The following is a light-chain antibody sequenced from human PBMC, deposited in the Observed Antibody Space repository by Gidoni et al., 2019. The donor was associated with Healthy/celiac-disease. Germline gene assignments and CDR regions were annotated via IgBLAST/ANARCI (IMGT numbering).Light chain of an antibody. CDR1: QSVSSSY. Sequence: EIVLTQSPGTLSLSPGERSTLSCRASQSVSSSYLACYQQKPGQAPRLLIYGASSRTTCIPDRFSGSGSGTDFTLTISRLEPEDFAGYYCQHYGSSPPGYTFGQWTKLEIK. J-gene: IGKJ2*01. V-gene: IGKV3-20*01. CDR3: QHYGSSPPGYT. CDR2: GAS.